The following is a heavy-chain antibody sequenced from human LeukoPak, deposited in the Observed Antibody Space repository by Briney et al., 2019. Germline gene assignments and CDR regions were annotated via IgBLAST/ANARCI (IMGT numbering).Heavy chain of an antibody. V-gene: IGHV3-7*01. Sequence: GGSLRLSCAASGFTFSSYWMSWVRQAPGKGLEWVANIKQDGSEKYYVDSVKGRFTISRGNAKNSLYLQMNSLRAEDTAVYYCARQIDAYSSDYWGQGTLVTVYS. CDR3: ARQIDAYSSDY. J-gene: IGHJ4*02. D-gene: IGHD6-13*01. CDR1: GFTFSSYW. CDR2: IKQDGSEK.